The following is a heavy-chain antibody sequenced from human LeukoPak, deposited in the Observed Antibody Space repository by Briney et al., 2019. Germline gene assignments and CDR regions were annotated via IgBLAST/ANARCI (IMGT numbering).Heavy chain of an antibody. V-gene: IGHV3-23*01. CDR2: ISRTTGTT. Sequence: QPGGSPRLSCAASGFTFSDNAMSWFRQAPGKGLEWVSTISRTTGTTYYADSVKGRFTISRDNSKNTVSLQVNSLRAEDTSVYYCAKGSHFANCGQGTLVTVSS. J-gene: IGHJ4*02. CDR1: GFTFSDNA. CDR3: AKGSHFAN.